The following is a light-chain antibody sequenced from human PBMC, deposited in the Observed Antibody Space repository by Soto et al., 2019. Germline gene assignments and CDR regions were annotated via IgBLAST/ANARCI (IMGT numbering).Light chain of an antibody. J-gene: IGLJ2*01. CDR3: CSYAGTVL. V-gene: IGLV2-23*02. CDR2: EVS. Sequence: QSALTQPASVSASPGQSVTISCTGTSSDIGSYILVSWYQQHPGKAPKLIIYEVSKRPSGVSDRFSGSKSGNTASLTISGLQAEDEADYYCCSYAGTVLFGGGTQLTVL. CDR1: SSDIGSYIL.